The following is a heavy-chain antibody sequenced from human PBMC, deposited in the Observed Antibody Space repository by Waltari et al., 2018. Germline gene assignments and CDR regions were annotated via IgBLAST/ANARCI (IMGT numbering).Heavy chain of an antibody. V-gene: IGHV4-34*01. D-gene: IGHD2-21*01. CDR1: GGSFSGYY. Sequence: QVQLQQWGAGLWKPSETLSLTCAVYGGSFSGYYWSWIRQPPGKGLEWIGEINHSGSTNYNPSLKSRVTISVDTSKNQFSLKLSSVTAADTAVYYCARKFLWRGFDPWGQGTLVTVSS. CDR3: ARKFLWRGFDP. CDR2: INHSGST. J-gene: IGHJ5*02.